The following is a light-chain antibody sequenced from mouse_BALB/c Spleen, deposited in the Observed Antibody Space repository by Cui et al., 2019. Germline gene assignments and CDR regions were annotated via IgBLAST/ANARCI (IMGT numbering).Light chain of an antibody. Sequence: DIVLTQSPATLSVTPGDSVSLSCRASQSISNNLHWYQQKSHEWQRLRNKYDAEAISGRPARVSGSGSGTDFTLSINSVETEDFGMYFCQQSNSWPHLTFGAGTKLELK. CDR3: QQSNSWPHLT. J-gene: IGKJ5*01. V-gene: IGKV5-43*01. CDR1: QSISNN. CDR2: YDA.